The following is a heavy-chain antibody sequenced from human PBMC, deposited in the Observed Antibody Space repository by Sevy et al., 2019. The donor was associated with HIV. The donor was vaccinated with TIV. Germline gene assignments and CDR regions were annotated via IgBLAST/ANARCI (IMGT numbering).Heavy chain of an antibody. CDR1: GGSISSSSYY. J-gene: IGHJ3*02. CDR3: ARGSVREGYAFDI. CDR2: IYYSGST. V-gene: IGHV4-39*01. Sequence: SETLSLTCTVSGGSISSSSYYWGWTRQPPGKGLEWIGSIYYSGSTYYNPSLKSRVTISVDTSKNQFSLKLSSVTAADTAVYYCARGSVREGYAFDIWGQGTMVTVSS.